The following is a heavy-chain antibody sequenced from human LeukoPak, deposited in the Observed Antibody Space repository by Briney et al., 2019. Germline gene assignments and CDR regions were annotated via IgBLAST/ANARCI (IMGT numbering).Heavy chain of an antibody. CDR1: GYTFTGYY. D-gene: IGHD4-11*01. CDR3: ARSMTTVTYNWFDP. Sequence: ASVKVSCKASGYTFTGYYMHWVRQAPGQGLEWMGWINPNSGGTNYAQKFQGRVTMTRDTSISTAYMELSRLRSDDAAVYYCARSMTTVTYNWFDPWGQGTLVTVSS. J-gene: IGHJ5*02. V-gene: IGHV1-2*02. CDR2: INPNSGGT.